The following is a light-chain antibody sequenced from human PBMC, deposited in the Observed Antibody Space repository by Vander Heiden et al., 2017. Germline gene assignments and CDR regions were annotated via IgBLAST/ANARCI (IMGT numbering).Light chain of an antibody. CDR1: GLRTYY. Sequence: SSGLTQDPAVSVALGQTVRITCQGDGLRTYYASWYQQKPGQAPILVMFGKNNRPSGIPDRFSGSSSGSTTSLTITGAQAEDEGDYYCTSRDASGNHWVFGGGTSLTVL. J-gene: IGLJ3*02. CDR3: TSRDASGNHWV. V-gene: IGLV3-19*01. CDR2: GKN.